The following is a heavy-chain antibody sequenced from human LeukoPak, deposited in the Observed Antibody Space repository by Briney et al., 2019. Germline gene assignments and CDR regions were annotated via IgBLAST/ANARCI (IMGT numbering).Heavy chain of an antibody. J-gene: IGHJ4*02. V-gene: IGHV3-23*01. CDR1: GFTFNSYA. Sequence: GGSLRLSCAASGFTFNSYAMSWVRQAPAKGLEWVATISGSGGGTYYADSVKGRFTISRDDSKNTLYLQMNSLRAEDTAVYYCAKDLGRYRNNYFDYWGQGTLVTVSS. D-gene: IGHD1-26*01. CDR2: ISGSGGGT. CDR3: AKDLGRYRNNYFDY.